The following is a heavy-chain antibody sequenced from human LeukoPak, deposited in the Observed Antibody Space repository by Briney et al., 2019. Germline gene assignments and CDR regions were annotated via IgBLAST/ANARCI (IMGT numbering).Heavy chain of an antibody. J-gene: IGHJ3*02. CDR3: AIVGATHAAFDI. CDR2: ISISSYI. CDR1: GLTFSSYS. V-gene: IGHV3-21*01. Sequence: GGSLRLSCAASGLTFSSYSMNWVRQAPGKGLEWVSSISISSYIYYRGSVKGRFTITRDNAKNSLYLQMNSLRAEDTAVYYCAIVGATHAAFDIWGQGTMVTVSS. D-gene: IGHD1-26*01.